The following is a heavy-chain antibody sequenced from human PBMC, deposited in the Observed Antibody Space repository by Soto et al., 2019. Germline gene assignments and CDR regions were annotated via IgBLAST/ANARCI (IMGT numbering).Heavy chain of an antibody. D-gene: IGHD2-15*01. Sequence: SVKVSCKASGGTFSSYAISWVRQAPGQGLEWMGGIIPIFGTANYAQKFQGRVTITADESTSTAYMDLSSLRSEDTAVYYCARDPRVVVGATQNYYYGMDVWG. V-gene: IGHV1-69*13. CDR3: ARDPRVVVGATQNYYYGMDV. CDR2: IIPIFGTA. CDR1: GGTFSSYA. J-gene: IGHJ6*02.